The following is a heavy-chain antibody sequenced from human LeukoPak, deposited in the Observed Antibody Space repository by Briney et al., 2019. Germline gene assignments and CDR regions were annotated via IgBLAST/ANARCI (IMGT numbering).Heavy chain of an antibody. CDR3: ARAAKEHCSSPSCWYFDN. Sequence: GGSLRLSCAASGFSLSTYWMSWVRQAPGRGLEWVANIKEDGSETYYIDSVKGRFTISRANADNSLYLQMNSLRVDDTALYYCARAAKEHCSSPSCWYFDNWGQGTLVTVSS. CDR2: IKEDGSET. CDR1: GFSLSTYW. J-gene: IGHJ4*02. V-gene: IGHV3-7*01. D-gene: IGHD2-2*01.